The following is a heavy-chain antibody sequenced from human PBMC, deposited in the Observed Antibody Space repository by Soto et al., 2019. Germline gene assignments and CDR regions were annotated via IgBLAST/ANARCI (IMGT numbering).Heavy chain of an antibody. Sequence: SETLSLTCTVSGGSISSYYWSWIRQPAGKGLEWIGRIYTSGSTNYNPSLKSRVTMSVDTSKNQFSLKLSSVTAADTAVYYCARNGGSSSWRYYYYYYGMDVWGRGTTVTVSS. CDR1: GGSISSYY. CDR3: ARNGGSSSWRYYYYYYGMDV. V-gene: IGHV4-4*07. D-gene: IGHD6-13*01. CDR2: IYTSGST. J-gene: IGHJ6*02.